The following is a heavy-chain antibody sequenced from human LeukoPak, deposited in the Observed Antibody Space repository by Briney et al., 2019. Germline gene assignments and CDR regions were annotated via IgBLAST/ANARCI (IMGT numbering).Heavy chain of an antibody. D-gene: IGHD3-10*01. Sequence: SVNVSCKDSGGTFSSYAISWVRQAPAPGLEWVGRIIPILGIANYAQKSQGRVTITADKSTSTAYMELSSLRSEDTAVYYCARVDDGSGSYYSVYWGQGTLVTVSS. CDR2: IIPILGIA. J-gene: IGHJ4*02. CDR1: GGTFSSYA. V-gene: IGHV1-69*04. CDR3: ARVDDGSGSYYSVY.